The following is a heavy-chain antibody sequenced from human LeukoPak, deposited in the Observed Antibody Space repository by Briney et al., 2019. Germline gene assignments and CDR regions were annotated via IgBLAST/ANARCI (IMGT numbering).Heavy chain of an antibody. CDR3: ARGPYSTSWSPLDY. CDR2: IYPDDSDT. V-gene: IGHV5-51*01. CDR1: GYSFTSYW. D-gene: IGHD6-13*01. Sequence: GESLKISCKGSGYSFTSYWIGWVRQMPGKGLEWMGIIYPDDSDTRCSPSFRGQVTISADKSISTAYLQWTSLKASDTAMYYCARGPYSTSWSPLDYWGQGTLVTVSS. J-gene: IGHJ4*02.